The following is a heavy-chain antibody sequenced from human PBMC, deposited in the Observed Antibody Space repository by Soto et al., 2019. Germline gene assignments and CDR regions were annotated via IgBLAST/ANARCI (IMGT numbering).Heavy chain of an antibody. J-gene: IGHJ6*03. D-gene: IGHD2-2*03. Sequence: PGGSLRLSCAASGFTFSSYSMNWVRQAPGKGLEWVSSISSSSSYIYYADSVKGRFTISRDNAKNSLYLQMNSLRAEDTAVYYCAGYDGYCSSTSCYDYYYYYYMDVWGKGTTVTVS. CDR1: GFTFSSYS. V-gene: IGHV3-21*01. CDR3: AGYDGYCSSTSCYDYYYYYYMDV. CDR2: ISSSSSYI.